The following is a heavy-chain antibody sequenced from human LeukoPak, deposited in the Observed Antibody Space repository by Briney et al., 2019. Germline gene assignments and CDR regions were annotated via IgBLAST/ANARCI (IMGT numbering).Heavy chain of an antibody. CDR2: ISGSGGYT. CDR1: GLTFSNHA. CDR3: AKDPYYDFWSGYYYFDY. D-gene: IGHD3-3*01. Sequence: GGSLRLSCAASGLTFSNHAMSWVRQAPGKGLEWVSGISGSGGYTYYADSVKGRFTISRDNSKNTLYLQMNSLRAEDTAIYYCAKDPYYDFWSGYYYFDYWGQGTLVTVSS. J-gene: IGHJ4*02. V-gene: IGHV3-23*01.